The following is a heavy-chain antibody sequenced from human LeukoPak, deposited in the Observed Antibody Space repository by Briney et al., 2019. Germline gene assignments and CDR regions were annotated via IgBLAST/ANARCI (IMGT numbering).Heavy chain of an antibody. Sequence: GGSLRLSCAASGFTFSNHGMYWVRQAPGKGPDWVTFIRYDGGNKFYADSVKGRFTTSRDNSNNTVYLQLNNLKVEDTAVYYCVRASNSYLYYMDVWGKGTTVTVSS. J-gene: IGHJ6*03. CDR1: GFTFSNHG. D-gene: IGHD2/OR15-2a*01. CDR2: IRYDGGNK. CDR3: VRASNSYLYYMDV. V-gene: IGHV3-30*02.